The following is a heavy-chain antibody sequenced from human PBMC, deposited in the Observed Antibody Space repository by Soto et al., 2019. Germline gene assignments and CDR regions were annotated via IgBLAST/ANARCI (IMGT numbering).Heavy chain of an antibody. Sequence: PGGSLRLSCAASGFTFSSYDMHWVRQATGKGLEWVSAIGTAGDTYYPGSVKGRFTISRENAKNSLYLQMNSLRAEDTAVYYCARGFGVVVPAATYYYYGMDVWGQGTTVTVSS. V-gene: IGHV3-13*01. CDR1: GFTFSSYD. CDR3: ARGFGVVVPAATYYYYGMDV. J-gene: IGHJ6*02. CDR2: IGTAGDT. D-gene: IGHD2-2*01.